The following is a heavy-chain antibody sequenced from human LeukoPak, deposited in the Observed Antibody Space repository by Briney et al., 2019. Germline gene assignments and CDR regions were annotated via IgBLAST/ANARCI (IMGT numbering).Heavy chain of an antibody. CDR3: AKDLGGQQWLVLDY. Sequence: PGGSLRLSCAASGFTFDDYAMHWVRQAPGKGLEWVSGISWNSGSIGYADSVKGRFTISRDNAKNSLYLQMNSLRAEDTALYYCAKDLGGQQWLVLDYWGQGTLVTVSS. J-gene: IGHJ4*02. V-gene: IGHV3-9*01. CDR1: GFTFDDYA. CDR2: ISWNSGSI. D-gene: IGHD6-19*01.